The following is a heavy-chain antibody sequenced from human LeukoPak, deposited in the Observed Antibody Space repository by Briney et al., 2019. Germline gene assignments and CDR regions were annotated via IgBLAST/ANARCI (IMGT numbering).Heavy chain of an antibody. J-gene: IGHJ4*02. D-gene: IGHD4-17*01. V-gene: IGHV3-30*02. CDR3: AKDSVTVPDY. Sequence: AGGSLRLSCAASGFTFSSYGMHWVRQAPGKGPEWVAFIRYDGSNKYYADSVKGRFTISRDNSKNTLYLQMNSLRAEDTAVYYCAKDSVTVPDYWGQGTLVTVSS. CDR1: GFTFSSYG. CDR2: IRYDGSNK.